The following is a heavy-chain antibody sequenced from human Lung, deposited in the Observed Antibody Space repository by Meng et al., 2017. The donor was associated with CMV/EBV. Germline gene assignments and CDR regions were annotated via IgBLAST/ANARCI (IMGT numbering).Heavy chain of an antibody. J-gene: IGHJ6*02. CDR1: GFTFSSYS. V-gene: IGHV3-21*01. CDR2: ISSRSSYI. CDR3: AREFCSSSSCYPQDV. Sequence: GESLKISCAASGFTFSSYSINWVRQAPGKGLEWVSSISSRSSYIYYADSVKGRFTISRDNAKNSLYLQMNSLRAEDTAVYYCAREFCSSSSCYPQDVWGQGTTVTVSS. D-gene: IGHD2-2*01.